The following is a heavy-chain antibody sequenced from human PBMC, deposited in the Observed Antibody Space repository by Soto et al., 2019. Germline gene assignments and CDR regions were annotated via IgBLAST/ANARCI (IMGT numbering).Heavy chain of an antibody. V-gene: IGHV2-5*02. CDR1: GFSLSTSGEG. Sequence: SGPTLVNPTQTLTLTCTFSGFSLSTSGEGVGWIRQPPGKALEWLALIYWDDDKRYSPSLKSRLTITKDTSKNRVVLTMTNMDPVDTATYYCAHRRRYYDSSGYYYLDYWGQGTLVTVSS. CDR3: AHRRRYYDSSGYYYLDY. J-gene: IGHJ4*02. D-gene: IGHD3-22*01. CDR2: IYWDDDK.